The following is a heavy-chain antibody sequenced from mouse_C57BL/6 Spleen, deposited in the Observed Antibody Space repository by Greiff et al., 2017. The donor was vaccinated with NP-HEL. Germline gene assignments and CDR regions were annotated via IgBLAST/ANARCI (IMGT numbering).Heavy chain of an antibody. J-gene: IGHJ4*01. V-gene: IGHV1-53*01. CDR2: INPSNGGT. Sequence: QVQLQQPGTELVKPGASVKLSCKASGYTFTSYWMHWVKQRPGQGLEWIGNINPSNGGTNYNEKFKSKATLTADKPSSTAYMQLSSLTSEDSAVYYCARRDYDYGGRWYAMDYWGQGTSVTVSS. D-gene: IGHD2-4*01. CDR3: ARRDYDYGGRWYAMDY. CDR1: GYTFTSYW.